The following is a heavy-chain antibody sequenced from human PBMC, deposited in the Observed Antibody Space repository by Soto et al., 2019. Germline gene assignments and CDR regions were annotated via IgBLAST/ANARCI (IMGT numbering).Heavy chain of an antibody. CDR1: GASITSSSYY. D-gene: IGHD3-22*01. J-gene: IGHJ4*01. Sequence: TLSLTCTVSGASITSSSYYWGWVRQPPGEGLEWIGTIYYSGNTYYNPSLKSQVTISVDTSKNQFSLKLSSMTAADTAVYFCAGGSGSYYFPNFWGQGTLVTVSS. V-gene: IGHV4-39*01. CDR2: IYYSGNT. CDR3: AGGSGSYYFPNF.